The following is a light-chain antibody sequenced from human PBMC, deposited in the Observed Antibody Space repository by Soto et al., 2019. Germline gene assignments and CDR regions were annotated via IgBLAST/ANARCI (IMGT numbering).Light chain of an antibody. V-gene: IGLV2-14*01. J-gene: IGLJ2*01. CDR2: DVS. Sequence: QSALTQPASVSGSPGQSITISCTGVSSDVAGYNYVSWYQQHPGKAPKLMIYDVSNRPSGVSNRFSGSKSGNTASLTISGLQAEDEADYYCTSYTSSNTHVVFGGGTKLTVL. CDR3: TSYTSSNTHVV. CDR1: SSDVAGYNY.